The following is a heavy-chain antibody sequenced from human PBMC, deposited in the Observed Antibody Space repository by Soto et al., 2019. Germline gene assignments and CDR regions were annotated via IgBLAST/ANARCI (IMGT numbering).Heavy chain of an antibody. Sequence: QVQLQESGPGLLKTSQTLSLTCTVSGGSISSGDYYWSWIRQSPGKGLVWIGYLSYRARTNYNPSLQSHVTMSVDTSTNLFSLRLSSVTAADTAVYFCARDYRPTYYYDSGGDYPPTYFDSWGQGALVTVSS. V-gene: IGHV4-30-4*08. CDR1: GGSISSGDYY. CDR3: ARDYRPTYYYDSGGDYPPTYFDS. D-gene: IGHD3-22*01. J-gene: IGHJ4*02. CDR2: LSYRART.